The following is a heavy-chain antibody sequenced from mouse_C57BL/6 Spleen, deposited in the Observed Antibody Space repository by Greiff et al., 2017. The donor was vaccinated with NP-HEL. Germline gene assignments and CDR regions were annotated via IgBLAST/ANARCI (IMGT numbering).Heavy chain of an antibody. CDR3: ARRGGYSNSFAY. J-gene: IGHJ3*01. CDR1: GYTFTDYY. Sequence: EVKLQESGPELVKPGASVKISCKASGYTFTDYYMNWVKQSHGKSLEWIGDINPNNGGTSYNQKFKGKATLTVDKSSSTAYMERRSLTSEDSAVYYCARRGGYSNSFAYWGQGTLVTVSA. V-gene: IGHV1-26*01. CDR2: INPNNGGT. D-gene: IGHD2-5*01.